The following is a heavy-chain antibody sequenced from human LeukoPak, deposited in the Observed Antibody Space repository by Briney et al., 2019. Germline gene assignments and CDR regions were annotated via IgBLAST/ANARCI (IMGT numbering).Heavy chain of an antibody. CDR3: AGDLVGEWLRLSYNWFDP. CDR2: ISAYNGNT. V-gene: IGHV1-18*01. J-gene: IGHJ5*02. Sequence: ASVKVSCKASGYTFTSYGISWVRQAPGQGLEWMGWISAYNGNTNYAQKLQGGVTMTTDTSTSTAYMELRSLRSDDTAVYYCAGDLVGEWLRLSYNWFDPWGQGTLVTVSS. D-gene: IGHD5-12*01. CDR1: GYTFTSYG.